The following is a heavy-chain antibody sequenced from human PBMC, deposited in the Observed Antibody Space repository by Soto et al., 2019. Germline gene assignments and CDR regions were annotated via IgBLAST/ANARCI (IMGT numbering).Heavy chain of an antibody. CDR2: IYYSGST. D-gene: IGHD6-13*01. J-gene: IGHJ4*02. CDR1: GGSISSSSYY. V-gene: IGHV4-39*01. Sequence: QLQLQESGPGLVKPSETLSLTCTVSGGSISSSSYYWGWIRQPPGKGLEWIGSIYYSGSTYYNPSLTSRVTISVDTSKNQFSLKLSSVTAADTAVYYCARHAAGAVFDYWGQGTLVTVSS. CDR3: ARHAAGAVFDY.